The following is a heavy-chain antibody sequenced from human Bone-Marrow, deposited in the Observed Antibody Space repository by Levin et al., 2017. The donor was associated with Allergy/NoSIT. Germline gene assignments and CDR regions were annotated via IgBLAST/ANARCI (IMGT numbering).Heavy chain of an antibody. CDR2: INPNSGGT. CDR1: GYTFTGYY. D-gene: IGHD2-15*01. J-gene: IGHJ4*02. Sequence: ASVKVSCKASGYTFTGYYMHWVRQAPGQGLEWMGWINPNSGGTNYAQKFQGRVTMTRDTSISTAYMELSRLRSDDTAVYYCARGEGNCSGGSCYSVTWLIDYWGQGTLVTVSS. V-gene: IGHV1-2*02. CDR3: ARGEGNCSGGSCYSVTWLIDY.